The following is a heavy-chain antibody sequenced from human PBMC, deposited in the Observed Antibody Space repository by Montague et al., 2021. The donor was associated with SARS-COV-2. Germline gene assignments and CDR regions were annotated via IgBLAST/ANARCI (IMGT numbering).Heavy chain of an antibody. CDR3: ARPGRDRSAWNPWDWFDP. V-gene: IGHV4-39*07. J-gene: IGHJ5*02. CDR2: IFYSGST. Sequence: SETLSLTCTVSGGSITGSSYYWAWVRRSPGKGLEWLGSIFYSGSTYDNPSLKSRVTMSLDTSKNHFSLNLTPVTAADTAVYYCARPGRDRSAWNPWDWFDPRGPGIPVTVSS. D-gene: IGHD3-22*01. CDR1: GGSITGSSYY.